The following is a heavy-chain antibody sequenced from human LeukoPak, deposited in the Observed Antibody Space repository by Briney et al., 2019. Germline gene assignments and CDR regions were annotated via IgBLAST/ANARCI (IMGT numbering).Heavy chain of an antibody. Sequence: GGSLRLSCAVSGLTFSSSWMDWVRQAPGKGLEWVASINPEGSEKYSAGSVKGRFTISRDNTKNVLYLQMNSLRADDTAVYFCARDSTWLLDYWGQGTLITVSS. V-gene: IGHV3-7*03. J-gene: IGHJ4*02. CDR3: ARDSTWLLDY. CDR1: GLTFSSSW. D-gene: IGHD6-19*01. CDR2: INPEGSEK.